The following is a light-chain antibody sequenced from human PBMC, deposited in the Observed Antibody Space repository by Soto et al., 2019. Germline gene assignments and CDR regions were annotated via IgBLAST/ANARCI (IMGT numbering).Light chain of an antibody. CDR1: QIVSSN. J-gene: IGKJ1*01. Sequence: EIVMTQSPATLAWPPAQRSTLSCRASQIVSSNLAWYQQKPGQAPRLLIYGASSRATGIPDRFSGSGSGTDFTLTISRLEPEDFAVYYCHQYDSWTFGQGTKVDNK. CDR2: GAS. V-gene: IGKV3-20*01. CDR3: HQYDSWT.